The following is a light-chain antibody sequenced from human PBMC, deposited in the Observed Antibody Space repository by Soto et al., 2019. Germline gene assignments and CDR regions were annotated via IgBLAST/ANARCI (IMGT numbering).Light chain of an antibody. V-gene: IGLV2-14*01. Sequence: QSVLTQPASVSGSPGQSITISCTGTSSDVGGYNYVSWYQQNPGKAPKLMIYEVSNRPSGVSNRFSGSKSGNTASLTIYGLQAEEEPSYSSPSYTPRIPVFGGGPKLPV. CDR1: SSDVGGYNY. J-gene: IGLJ3*02. CDR2: EVS. CDR3: PSYTPRIPV.